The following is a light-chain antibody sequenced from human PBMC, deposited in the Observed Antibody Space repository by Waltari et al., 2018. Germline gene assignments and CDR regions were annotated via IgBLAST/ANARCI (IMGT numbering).Light chain of an antibody. CDR2: KAS. V-gene: IGKV1-5*03. CDR1: QSVKNN. CDR3: QEYDSLPVT. Sequence: DIQMTQSPSTLSASVGDRITITCRTSQSVKNNLAWYQQKPGKAPKVLIHKASMLEGGVPSRFSGSGYGTEFTLTISSLQPDDFATYYCQEYDSLPVTFGGGTRVEIK. J-gene: IGKJ4*01.